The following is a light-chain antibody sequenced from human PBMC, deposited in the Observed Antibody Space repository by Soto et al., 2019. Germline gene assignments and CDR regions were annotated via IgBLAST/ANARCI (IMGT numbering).Light chain of an antibody. CDR3: QKYTSAPLT. V-gene: IGKV1-27*01. CDR2: ATS. Sequence: DVQMTQSPSSLSAFVGDRVTITCRASQCIAPYLAWFQQKPGKVPKLLIYATSTLQSGVPSRFSGSGSGTDFTLTINSLQPEDVGTYYCQKYTSAPLTFGGGTKVEIK. J-gene: IGKJ4*01. CDR1: QCIAPY.